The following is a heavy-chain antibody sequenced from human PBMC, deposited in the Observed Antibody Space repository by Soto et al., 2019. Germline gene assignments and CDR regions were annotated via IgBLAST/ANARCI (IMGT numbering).Heavy chain of an antibody. V-gene: IGHV4-31*03. CDR2: IYYIGST. D-gene: IGHD2-15*01. J-gene: IGHJ5*02. CDR1: GGSISSGGYY. Sequence: PSATLSLTCTLSGGSISSGGYYSTWVRQHPGKDLEWSAYIYYIGSTYYTPSLTSRVTISVDTSKNQFSLKRSSVTAADTAVYYCATGRYCSGGSCYVAYYDVGYWFDPWGQGTLVTVSS. CDR3: ATGRYCSGGSCYVAYYDVGYWFDP.